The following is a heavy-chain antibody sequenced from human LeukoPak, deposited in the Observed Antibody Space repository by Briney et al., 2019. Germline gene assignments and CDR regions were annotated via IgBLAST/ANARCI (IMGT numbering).Heavy chain of an antibody. V-gene: IGHV4-59*01. J-gene: IGHJ4*02. CDR2: IYYSGST. D-gene: IGHD3-22*01. Sequence: SETLSLTCTVSGVSINKYYWSWIRQPPGKGLEWIGDIYYSGSTNYNPSLKSRVTISVDTSKNQFSLKLSSVTAADTAVYYCARVRGPEGYDSSGYPYYYFDYWGQGTLVTVSS. CDR3: ARVRGPEGYDSSGYPYYYFDY. CDR1: GVSINKYY.